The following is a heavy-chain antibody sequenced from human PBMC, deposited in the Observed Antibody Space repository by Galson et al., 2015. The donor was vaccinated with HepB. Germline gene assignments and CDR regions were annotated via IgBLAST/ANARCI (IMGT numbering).Heavy chain of an antibody. V-gene: IGHV3-7*03. J-gene: IGHJ6*02. Sequence: SLRLSCAASGFTFSSYWMSWVRQAPGKGLEWVANIKQDGSEKYYVDSVKGRFTISRDNAKNSLYLQMNSLRAEDTAVYYCARESESRYFDWFPRGYYYYGMDVWGQGTTVTVSS. CDR2: IKQDGSEK. CDR1: GFTFSSYW. D-gene: IGHD3-9*01. CDR3: ARESESRYFDWFPRGYYYYGMDV.